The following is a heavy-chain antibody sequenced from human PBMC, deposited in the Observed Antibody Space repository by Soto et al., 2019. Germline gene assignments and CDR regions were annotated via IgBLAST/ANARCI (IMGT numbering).Heavy chain of an antibody. CDR1: GFTFSVSS. J-gene: IGHJ4*02. V-gene: IGHV3-73*01. CDR2: IRSKANNYAT. D-gene: IGHD3-10*01. CDR3: AIEGVGFGY. Sequence: EVQLVESGGGLLQPGGSVRLSCAASGFTFSVSSMHWVRQASGKGLEWLGRIRSKANNYATSYSESVKGRFNISRDDSQDTMSLQMNSLRTEDTAMYYCAIEGVGFGYWGQGTLVTVSS.